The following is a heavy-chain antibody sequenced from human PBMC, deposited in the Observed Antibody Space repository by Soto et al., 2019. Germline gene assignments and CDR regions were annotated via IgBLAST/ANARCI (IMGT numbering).Heavy chain of an antibody. CDR2: TSGSGAST. V-gene: IGHV3-23*01. CDR3: AKEGYSSSWYVHYYYYYYMDV. J-gene: IGHJ6*03. Sequence: PGGSLRLSCGASGFTFSNYAMSWVRQAPGKGLEWVSTTSGSGASTYYADSVKGRFTISRDNSKNTLYLQMNSLKAEDTAVYYCAKEGYSSSWYVHYYYYYYMDVWGKGTTVTVSS. CDR1: GFTFSNYA. D-gene: IGHD6-13*01.